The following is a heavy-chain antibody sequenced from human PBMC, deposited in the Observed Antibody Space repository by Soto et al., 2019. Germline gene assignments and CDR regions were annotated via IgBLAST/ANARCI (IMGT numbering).Heavy chain of an antibody. CDR2: IFYRGSS. Sequence: PSETLSLTCTVSGDSISSGGSYWNWIRQRPGKGLEWMGYIFYRGSSTYNPSLKSRVTISIDTSTNQFSLKLTSVTAADTAVYYCARHRPLAAPGGPYDYWGLGTLLTVSS. V-gene: IGHV4-61*08. J-gene: IGHJ4*02. CDR3: ARHRPLAAPGGPYDY. D-gene: IGHD6-13*01. CDR1: GDSISSGGSY.